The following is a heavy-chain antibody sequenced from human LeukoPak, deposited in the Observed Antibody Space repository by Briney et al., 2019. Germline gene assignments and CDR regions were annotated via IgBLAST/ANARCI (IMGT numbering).Heavy chain of an antibody. Sequence: PGGSLRLSCAASGFTFRSYWMHWVRQAPGKGLVWVSRINSDGSDTSYADSVKGRFTISRDNAKNTLYLQVNSLRAEDTAVYYCASRYNWNYLLDYWGQGTLVTASS. D-gene: IGHD1-7*01. J-gene: IGHJ4*02. CDR2: INSDGSDT. CDR1: GFTFRSYW. V-gene: IGHV3-74*01. CDR3: ASRYNWNYLLDY.